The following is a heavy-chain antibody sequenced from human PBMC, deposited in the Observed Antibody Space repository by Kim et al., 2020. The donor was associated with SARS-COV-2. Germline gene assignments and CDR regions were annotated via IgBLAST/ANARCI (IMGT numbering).Heavy chain of an antibody. J-gene: IGHJ4*02. CDR1: GFTFSSYA. CDR3: AKITIRGDHEKYYFDY. CDR2: ISGSGGST. D-gene: IGHD2-21*02. V-gene: IGHV3-23*01. Sequence: GGSLRLSCAASGFTFSSYAMSWVRQAPGKGLEWVSAISGSGGSTYYADSVKGRFTISRDNSKNTLYLQMNSLRAEDTAVYYCAKITIRGDHEKYYFDYWGQGTLVTVSS.